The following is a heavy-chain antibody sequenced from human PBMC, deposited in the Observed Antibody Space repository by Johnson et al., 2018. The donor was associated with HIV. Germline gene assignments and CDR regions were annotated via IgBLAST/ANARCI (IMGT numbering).Heavy chain of an antibody. J-gene: IGHJ3*02. CDR2: ISGSGGST. CDR3: ARVRGGRENAFDI. V-gene: IGHV3-23*04. Sequence: EVQLVESGGGVVRPGGSLRLSCAASGFTFSSYAMRWVRQAPGKGLEWVSAISGSGGSTYYAAPVKGRFTISRDNSKNTLYLQMNSPRVEDTALYYCARVRGGRENAFDIWGQGTMVTVSS. CDR1: GFTFSSYA. D-gene: IGHD1-26*01.